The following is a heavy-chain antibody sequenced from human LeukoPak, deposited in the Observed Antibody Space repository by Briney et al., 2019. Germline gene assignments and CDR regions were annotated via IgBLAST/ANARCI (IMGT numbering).Heavy chain of an antibody. Sequence: PSETLSLTCTVSGGSISSYYWSWIRQPPGKGLEWIGYIYYSGSTNYNPSLKSRVTISVDTSKNQFSLKLSSVTAADTAVYYCATPFGYYDSSGLDYWGQGTLVTVSS. CDR1: GGSISSYY. J-gene: IGHJ4*02. D-gene: IGHD3-22*01. V-gene: IGHV4-59*01. CDR3: ATPFGYYDSSGLDY. CDR2: IYYSGST.